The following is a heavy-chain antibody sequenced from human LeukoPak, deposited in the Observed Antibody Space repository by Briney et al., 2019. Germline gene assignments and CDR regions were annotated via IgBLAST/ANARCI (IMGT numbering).Heavy chain of an antibody. Sequence: SETLSLTCAVYGGSFSGYYWSWIRQPPGKGLEWIGEINHSGSTNYNPSLKSRVTMSVDTSKDQFSLKLSSVTAADTAVYYCARDGSGSSYDYWGQGALVTVSS. CDR3: ARDGSGSSYDY. CDR2: INHSGST. D-gene: IGHD3-10*01. CDR1: GGSFSGYY. J-gene: IGHJ4*02. V-gene: IGHV4-34*01.